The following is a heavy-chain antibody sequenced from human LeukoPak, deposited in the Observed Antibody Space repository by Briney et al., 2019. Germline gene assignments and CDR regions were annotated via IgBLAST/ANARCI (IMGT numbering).Heavy chain of an antibody. V-gene: IGHV3-30-3*01. CDR1: GFTFSSYA. CDR2: ISYDGSNK. CDR3: AREELIAARPHYYGMDV. Sequence: GGSLGLSCAASGFTFSSYALPWVGQAPGKGRGWVAVISYDGSNKYYADSVKGRFTTSRDNSKNTLYLQMNSLRAEDTAVYYCAREELIAARPHYYGMDVWGQGTTVTVSS. D-gene: IGHD6-6*01. J-gene: IGHJ6*02.